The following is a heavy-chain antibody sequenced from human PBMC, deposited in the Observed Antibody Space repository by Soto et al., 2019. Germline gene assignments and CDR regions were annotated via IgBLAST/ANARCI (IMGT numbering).Heavy chain of an antibody. CDR2: ISTSADRP. CDR1: EVTFSGYA. J-gene: IGHJ6*02. CDR3: ARDIRVLSSSRYYYGMDV. D-gene: IGHD6-13*01. V-gene: IGHV3-23*01. Sequence: PGGSLRLSCAGSEVTFSGYAMTWVRQAPGKGLEWVSVISTSADRPDYADSVKGRFTISRDNAKNSLYLQMNSLRDEDTAVYYCARDIRVLSSSRYYYGMDVWGQGTTVTVSS.